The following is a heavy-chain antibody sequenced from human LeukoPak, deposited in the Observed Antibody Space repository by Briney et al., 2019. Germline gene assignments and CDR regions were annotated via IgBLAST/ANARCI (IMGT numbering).Heavy chain of an antibody. Sequence: ASVKVSCKSSGYTFTGYYMRWVRQAPGQGLEWIGWINPNSGGTNYAQKFQGRVTMTRDTSISTAYMELSRLRSDDTAVYYCAREGHCSGGSCLDYWGQGTLVTVSS. V-gene: IGHV1-2*02. D-gene: IGHD2-15*01. CDR2: INPNSGGT. CDR1: GYTFTGYY. CDR3: AREGHCSGGSCLDY. J-gene: IGHJ4*02.